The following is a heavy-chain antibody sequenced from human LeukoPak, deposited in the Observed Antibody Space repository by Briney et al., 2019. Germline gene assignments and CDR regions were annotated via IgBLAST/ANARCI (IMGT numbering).Heavy chain of an antibody. CDR2: INHSGST. CDR3: ARLYYDFWSGLGNWFDP. CDR1: GGSFSGYY. V-gene: IGHV4-34*01. D-gene: IGHD3-3*01. J-gene: IGHJ5*02. Sequence: SETLSLTCAVYGGSFSGYYWSWIRQPPGKGLEWIGEINHSGSTNYNPSLKSRVTISVDTSKNQFSLKLSSVTAADTAVYYCARLYYDFWSGLGNWFDPWGQGTLVTVSS.